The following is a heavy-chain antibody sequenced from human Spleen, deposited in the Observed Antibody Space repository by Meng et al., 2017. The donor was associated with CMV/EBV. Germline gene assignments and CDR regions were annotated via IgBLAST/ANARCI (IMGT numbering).Heavy chain of an antibody. Sequence: SGSRFTTYWVGWVRQMPGKGLQWMGVINPADSDTIYSSSFQGQVTMSADKSIDTAYLQWSSLKASDTATYYCARHFSGAGFSEWYFDYWGQGTLVTVSS. CDR3: ARHFSGAGFSEWYFDY. J-gene: IGHJ4*02. D-gene: IGHD3-3*01. CDR2: INPADSDT. V-gene: IGHV5-51*01. CDR1: GSRFTTYW.